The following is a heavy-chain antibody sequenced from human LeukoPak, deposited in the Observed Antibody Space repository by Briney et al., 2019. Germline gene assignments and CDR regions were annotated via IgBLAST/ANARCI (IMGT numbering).Heavy chain of an antibody. CDR3: ARGAWATRLGS. D-gene: IGHD2-15*01. J-gene: IGHJ4*02. Sequence: SETLSLTCAVYGESLNSYYRSWVRQPPGEGLEWIGEIYESGTTKYNPSLKSRVTISMVPSKQQFSLSLNSVTAADTAVYYCARGAWATRLGSWGLGTPVIVSS. CDR1: GESLNSYY. V-gene: IGHV4-34*01. CDR2: IYESGTT.